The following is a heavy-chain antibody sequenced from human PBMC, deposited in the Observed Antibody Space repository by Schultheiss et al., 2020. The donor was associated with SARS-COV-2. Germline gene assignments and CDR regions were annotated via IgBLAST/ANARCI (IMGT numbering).Heavy chain of an antibody. Sequence: SETLSLTCAVYGGSFSGYYWGWIRQPPGKGLEWIGSIYHSGSTYYNPSLKSRVTISVDTSKNQFSLKLSSVTAADTAVYYCARQTRTYYDFWSGVNWFDPWGQGTLVTVSS. J-gene: IGHJ5*02. D-gene: IGHD3-3*01. CDR2: IYHSGST. CDR1: GGSFSGYY. CDR3: ARQTRTYYDFWSGVNWFDP. V-gene: IGHV4-34*01.